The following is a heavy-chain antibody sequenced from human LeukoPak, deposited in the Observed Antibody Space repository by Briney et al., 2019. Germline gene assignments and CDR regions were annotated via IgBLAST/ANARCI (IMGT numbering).Heavy chain of an antibody. CDR3: ARCGYCSGGSCYYYYGMDV. V-gene: IGHV4-59*01. CDR1: GGSISSYY. D-gene: IGHD2-15*01. J-gene: IGHJ6*02. Sequence: SETLYLTCTVSGGSISSYYWSWIRQPPGKGLEWIGYIYYSGSTNYNPSLKSRVTISVDTSKDQFSLKLSSVTAADTAVYYCARCGYCSGGSCYYYYGMDVWGQGTTVTVSS. CDR2: IYYSGST.